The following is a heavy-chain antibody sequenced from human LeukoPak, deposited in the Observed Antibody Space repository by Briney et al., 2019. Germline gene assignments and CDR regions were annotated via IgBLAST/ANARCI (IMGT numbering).Heavy chain of an antibody. CDR3: ARSLYTIFGVVRSYYFDY. Sequence: PGGSLRLSCAASGFTFSDYYMSWIRQAPGKGLEGVSYISSSGSTIYYADSVKGRFTISRDNAKNSLYLQMNSLRAEDTAVYYCARSLYTIFGVVRSYYFDYWGQGTLVTVSP. J-gene: IGHJ4*02. D-gene: IGHD3-3*01. CDR2: ISSSGSTI. V-gene: IGHV3-11*01. CDR1: GFTFSDYY.